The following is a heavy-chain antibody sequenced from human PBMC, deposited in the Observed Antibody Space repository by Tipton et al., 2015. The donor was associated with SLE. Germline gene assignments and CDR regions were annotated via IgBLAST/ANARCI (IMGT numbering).Heavy chain of an antibody. D-gene: IGHD2-15*01. CDR2: LDDSGNT. Sequence: GLVKPSETLSLICVVSDDSLSSSYWGWIRQPPGKGLEWIASLDDSGNTNYNPSLRSRVTTSIDTPQSQFSLKLTSVTAADTAVYYCARHPNRWSGANRWFDPWGQGTLVTVSS. CDR1: DDSLSSSY. V-gene: IGHV4-59*08. CDR3: ARHPNRWSGANRWFDP. J-gene: IGHJ5*02.